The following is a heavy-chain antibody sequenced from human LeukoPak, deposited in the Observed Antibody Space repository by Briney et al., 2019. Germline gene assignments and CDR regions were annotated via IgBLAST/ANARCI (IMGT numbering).Heavy chain of an antibody. CDR3: AAGRRSDGNFDY. CDR2: IVVGSGNT. V-gene: IGHV1-58*01. CDR1: GFTFTSSA. D-gene: IGHD1-14*01. J-gene: IGHJ4*02. Sequence: GASVKVSCKASGFTFTSSAVQWVRQARGQRLEWIGWIVVGSGNTNYAQKFQERVTITRDMSTSTAYMELSSLRSEDTAVHYCAAGRRSDGNFDYWGQGTLVTVSS.